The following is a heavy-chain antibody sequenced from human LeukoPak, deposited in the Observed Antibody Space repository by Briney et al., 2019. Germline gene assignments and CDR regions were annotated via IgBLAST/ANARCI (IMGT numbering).Heavy chain of an antibody. CDR2: IYYSGST. J-gene: IGHJ4*02. CDR1: GGSISSYY. Sequence: SGTLSLTCTVSGGSISSYYWSWIRQPPGKGLEWIGYIYYSGSTYYNPSLKSRVTISVDTSKNQFSLKLSSVTAADTAVYYCARGDGRGVPLCYFDYWGQGTLVTVSS. V-gene: IGHV4-59*01. CDR3: ARGDGRGVPLCYFDY. D-gene: IGHD3-10*01.